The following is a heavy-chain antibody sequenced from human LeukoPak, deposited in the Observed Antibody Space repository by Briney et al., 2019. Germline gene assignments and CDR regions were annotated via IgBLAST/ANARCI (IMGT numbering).Heavy chain of an antibody. D-gene: IGHD5-18*01. CDR2: INHSGSI. J-gene: IGHJ4*02. Sequence: SETLSLACTVSGGSISSSSYYWSWIRQPPGKGLEWIGKINHSGSINYNPSLKSRVTISVDTSKNQFSLKLSSVTAADTAVYYCARGEKREYNYGLPYWGQGTLVTVSS. CDR1: GGSISSSSYY. CDR3: ARGEKREYNYGLPY. V-gene: IGHV4-39*07.